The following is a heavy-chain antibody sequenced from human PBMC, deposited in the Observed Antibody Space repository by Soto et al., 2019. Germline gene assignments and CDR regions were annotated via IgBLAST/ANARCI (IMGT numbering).Heavy chain of an antibody. CDR3: ARDSSWYRYFDL. CDR1: GGSFSGYY. D-gene: IGHD6-13*01. V-gene: IGHV4-34*01. CDR2: INHSGST. J-gene: IGHJ2*01. Sequence: SETLSLTCAVYGGSFSGYYWSWIRQPPGKGLEWIGEINHSGSTNYNPSLKSRVTISVDTSKNQFSLKLSSVTAADTAVYYCARDSSWYRYFDLWGRGTLITVSS.